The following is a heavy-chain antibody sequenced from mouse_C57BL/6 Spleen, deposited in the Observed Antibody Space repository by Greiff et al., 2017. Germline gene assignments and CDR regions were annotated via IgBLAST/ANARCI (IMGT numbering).Heavy chain of an antibody. CDR2: IWSGGST. V-gene: IGHV2-2*01. CDR3: ARNGKIYYDYDDGGYFDV. CDR1: GFSLTSSG. J-gene: IGHJ1*03. D-gene: IGHD2-4*01. Sequence: VKLVESGPGLVQPSQSLSITCTVSGFSLTSSGVHWVRQSPGKGLAWLGVIWSGGSTDYNAAIISRPSISKDNSKSQFFFKMNSLQADDTAIYYCARNGKIYYDYDDGGYFDVWGTGTTVTVSS.